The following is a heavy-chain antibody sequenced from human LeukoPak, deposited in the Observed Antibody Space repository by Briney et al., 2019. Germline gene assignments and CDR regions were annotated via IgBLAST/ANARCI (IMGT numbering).Heavy chain of an antibody. V-gene: IGHV3-23*01. CDR3: GKVNNYESSGYYWGHYYGMDV. D-gene: IGHD3-22*01. CDR1: GFTFSSYA. J-gene: IGHJ6*02. CDR2: ISGSGGST. Sequence: GGSLRLSCAASGFTFSSYAMSWVRQAPGKGLEWVSAISGSGGSTYYADPVKGRFTISRDISKNTPYLQMNSLRAEDAAVHYSGKVNNYESSGYYWGHYYGMDVWGQGTTVTVSS.